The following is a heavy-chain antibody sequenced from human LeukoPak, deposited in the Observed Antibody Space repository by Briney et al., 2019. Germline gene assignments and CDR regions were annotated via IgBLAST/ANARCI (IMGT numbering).Heavy chain of an antibody. V-gene: IGHV1-2*02. CDR3: ARDLSLAVPVQGY. Sequence: ASVKVSCKASGYTFTGYYMHWVRQAPGQGLEWMGWINPNSGGTNYAEKFQGRVTMTGDTSISTAYMELSRLRSDDTAVYYCARDLSLAVPVQGYWGQGTLVTVSS. CDR1: GYTFTGYY. D-gene: IGHD6-19*01. CDR2: INPNSGGT. J-gene: IGHJ4*02.